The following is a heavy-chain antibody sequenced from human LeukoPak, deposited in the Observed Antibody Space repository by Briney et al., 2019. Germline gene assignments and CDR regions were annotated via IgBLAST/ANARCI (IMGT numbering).Heavy chain of an antibody. J-gene: IGHJ3*02. CDR1: GFTFSSYW. CDR2: IKQDGSEK. Sequence: PGGSLRLSCAASGFTFSSYWMSWVRQAPGKGLEWVANIKQDGSEKYYVDSVKGRFTISRDNAKNSLYLQMNSLRAEDTAVYYCAKWGVLMGMTAYDAFDIWGQGTMVTVSS. CDR3: AKWGVLMGMTAYDAFDI. V-gene: IGHV3-7*01. D-gene: IGHD2-8*01.